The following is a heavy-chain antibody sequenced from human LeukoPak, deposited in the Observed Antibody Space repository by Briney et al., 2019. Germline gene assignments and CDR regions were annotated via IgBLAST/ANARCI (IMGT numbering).Heavy chain of an antibody. CDR3: AREIGYCSSTSCHQGAFFDY. CDR2: IIPIFGTA. D-gene: IGHD2-2*01. CDR1: GGTFSSYA. Sequence: SVNVSCKASGGTFSSYAISWVRQAPGQGLEWMGGIIPIFGTANYAQKFQGRVTITADESTSTAYMELSSLRSEDTAVYYCAREIGYCSSTSCHQGAFFDYWGQGTLVTVSS. J-gene: IGHJ4*02. V-gene: IGHV1-69*13.